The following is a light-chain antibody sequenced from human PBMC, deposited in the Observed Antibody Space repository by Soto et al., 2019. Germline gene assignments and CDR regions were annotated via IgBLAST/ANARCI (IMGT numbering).Light chain of an antibody. Sequence: DIQMTQSPTSLSASVGDRVTITCRASQDIRNFVAWYQQKPGKAPKLLIYAASTLQSGVPSRFRGSGSGTGLSLTINSLQTKDAATSACQAYSSGPVFDPETKVQIK. CDR3: QAYSSGPV. V-gene: IGKV1-27*01. CDR2: AAS. J-gene: IGKJ3*01. CDR1: QDIRNF.